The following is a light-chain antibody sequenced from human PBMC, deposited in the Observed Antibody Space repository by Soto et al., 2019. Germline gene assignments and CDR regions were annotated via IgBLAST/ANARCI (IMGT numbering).Light chain of an antibody. CDR2: WAS. CDR1: HILFYSSSNKDS. J-gene: IGKJ4*01. V-gene: IGKV4-1*01. Sequence: DILMTQSKNSLAVSLCPRASINANSSHILFYSSSNKDSLAWYQQKPGQPPKVLIYWASTRESGVPDRFSGSGSGTDFTLTIAGLQAEDVALYYCQQYYTSPLTFGGGTMV. CDR3: QQYYTSPLT.